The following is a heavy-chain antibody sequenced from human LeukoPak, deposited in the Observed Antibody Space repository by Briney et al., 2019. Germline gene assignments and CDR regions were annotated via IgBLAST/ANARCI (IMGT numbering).Heavy chain of an antibody. V-gene: IGHV3-30*02. Sequence: PGGSLRLSCVASGFTFSSYGMHWVRQAPGKGLEWVAFIRYDGSNKYYADSVKGRFTISRDNSKNTLYLQMNSLRAEDTAVYYCAKVGGDLEDYLDYYYMDVWGKGTTVTISS. CDR3: AKVGGDLEDYLDYYYMDV. CDR2: IRYDGSNK. J-gene: IGHJ6*03. CDR1: GFTFSSYG. D-gene: IGHD3-10*01.